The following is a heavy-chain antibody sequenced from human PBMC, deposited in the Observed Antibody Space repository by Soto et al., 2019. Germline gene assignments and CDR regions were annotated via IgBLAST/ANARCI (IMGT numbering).Heavy chain of an antibody. CDR2: ISGSGSSS. J-gene: IGHJ4*02. D-gene: IGHD6-19*01. CDR1: GFTFSNYV. V-gene: IGHV3-23*01. CDR3: AKGSFSQTSGPYYFDF. Sequence: EVQLLESGGGLVQPGGSLRLSCPASGFTFSNYVMTWVRPAPGKGLGWVSSISGSGSSSYYAESVKGRFIISRDNSKNTLYLQMNSLRADYTAIYYCAKGSFSQTSGPYYFDFWGQGTLVTVSS.